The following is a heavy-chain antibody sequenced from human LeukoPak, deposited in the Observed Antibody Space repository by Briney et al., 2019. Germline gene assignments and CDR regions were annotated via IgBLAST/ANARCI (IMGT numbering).Heavy chain of an antibody. Sequence: SGTLSLTCAVSGGSISSSKWWSWVRQPPGKGLEWIGEIYHSGSTNYNPSLKSRVTISVDKSKNQFSLKLSSVTAADTAVYYCARVIVMVRGVIQSHYFDYWGQGTLVTVSS. J-gene: IGHJ4*02. CDR3: ARVIVMVRGVIQSHYFDY. D-gene: IGHD3-10*01. CDR1: GGSISSSKW. CDR2: IYHSGST. V-gene: IGHV4-4*02.